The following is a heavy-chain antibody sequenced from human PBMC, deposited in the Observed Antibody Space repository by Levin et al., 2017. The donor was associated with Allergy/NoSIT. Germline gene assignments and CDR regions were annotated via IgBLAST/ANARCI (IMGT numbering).Heavy chain of an antibody. V-gene: IGHV3-23*01. J-gene: IGHJ4*02. Sequence: PGGSLRLSCTASGFTFSSYAMTWVRQAPGKGLEWVSSISTTGTTTYYADSVKGRFTISRNNSENTLYLQMNSLRVEDTAVYYCAKGRLWFGELLFHWGQGTLVTVSS. CDR2: ISTTGTTT. CDR3: AKGRLWFGELLFH. D-gene: IGHD3-10*01. CDR1: GFTFSSYA.